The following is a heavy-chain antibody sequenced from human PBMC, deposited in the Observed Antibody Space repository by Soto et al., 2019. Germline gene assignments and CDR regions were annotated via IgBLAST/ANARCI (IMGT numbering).Heavy chain of an antibody. CDR1: GYTFTSYD. J-gene: IGHJ6*03. D-gene: IGHD3-10*01. Sequence: ASVKVSCKASGYTFTSYDINWVRQATGQGLEWMGWMNPNSGNTGYAQKFQGRVTMTRNTAISTAYMELSSLRSEDTAVDYCARVKEVWFGELSPFYYYYYMDVWGKGTTVTVSS. CDR2: MNPNSGNT. V-gene: IGHV1-8*01. CDR3: ARVKEVWFGELSPFYYYYYMDV.